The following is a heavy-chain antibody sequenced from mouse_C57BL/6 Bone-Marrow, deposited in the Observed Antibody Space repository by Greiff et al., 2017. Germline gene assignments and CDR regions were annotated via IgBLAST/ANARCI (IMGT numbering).Heavy chain of an antibody. D-gene: IGHD1-1*01. Sequence: VQLQQPGAELVRPGTSVKLSCKASGYTFTSYWMHWVKQRPGQGLEWIGVIDPSDSYTNYNQKFKGKDTLTVDTSSSTAYMQLSSLTSEDSAVXYCARGGIITPWFAYWGQGTLVTVSA. V-gene: IGHV1-59*01. CDR3: ARGGIITPWFAY. CDR2: IDPSDSYT. CDR1: GYTFTSYW. J-gene: IGHJ3*01.